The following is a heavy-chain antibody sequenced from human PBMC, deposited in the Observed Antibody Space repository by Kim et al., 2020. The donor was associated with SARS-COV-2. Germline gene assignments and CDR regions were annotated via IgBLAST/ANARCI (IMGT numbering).Heavy chain of an antibody. Sequence: GGSLRLSCAASGFTFSSYWMSWVRQAPGKGLEWVANIKQDGSEKYYVDSVKDRFTISRDNAKNSLYVQMNSLRAEDTAVYYCTRSSLYGTKYYFDSWGQGTLVTVSS. J-gene: IGHJ4*02. CDR1: GFTFSSYW. CDR3: TRSSLYGTKYYFDS. V-gene: IGHV3-7*01. CDR2: IKQDGSEK. D-gene: IGHD3-16*01.